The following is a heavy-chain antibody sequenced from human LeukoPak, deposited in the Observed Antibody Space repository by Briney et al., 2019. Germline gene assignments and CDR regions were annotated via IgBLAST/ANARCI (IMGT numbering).Heavy chain of an antibody. Sequence: GGSLRLSCVGSGFTFSDYAIHWVRQAPGKGLEWVAVASHDEVGKQFADSVKGRFTLSRDNSRDSVHLQMNRLRDEDTGVYYCAKDRGYGDHEPFESWGQGSLVAVSS. J-gene: IGHJ4*02. D-gene: IGHD4-17*01. V-gene: IGHV3-30*18. CDR3: AKDRGYGDHEPFES. CDR1: GFTFSDYA. CDR2: ASHDEVGK.